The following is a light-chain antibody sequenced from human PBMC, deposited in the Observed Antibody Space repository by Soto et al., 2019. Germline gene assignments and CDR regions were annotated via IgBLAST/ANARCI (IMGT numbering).Light chain of an antibody. J-gene: IGKJ1*01. CDR1: QSVSSY. CDR2: DAS. CDR3: LQHNNWPWT. Sequence: EIVLTQSPATLSLSPGERATLSCRASQSVSSYLAWYQQKPGQAPRLLIYDASNRATGIPARFSGSGSGTDFTLTISSLEPEDFAVYYCLQHNNWPWTFGRGTKVEIK. V-gene: IGKV3-11*01.